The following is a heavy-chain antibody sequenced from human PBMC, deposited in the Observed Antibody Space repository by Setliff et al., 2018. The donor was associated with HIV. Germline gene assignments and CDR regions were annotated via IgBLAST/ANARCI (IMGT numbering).Heavy chain of an antibody. CDR2: ISSSSNGI. Sequence: GSLRHSCAASGFTFSGYSMNWVRQAPGKGLEWVSHISSSSNGIWYADSVKGRFTISRDNGKSSVYLQMHSLRAEDTAVYYCARDPYPNRGSLDAFQIWGQGTMVTVSS. J-gene: IGHJ3*02. D-gene: IGHD7-27*01. V-gene: IGHV3-48*01. CDR1: GFTFSGYS. CDR3: ARDPYPNRGSLDAFQI.